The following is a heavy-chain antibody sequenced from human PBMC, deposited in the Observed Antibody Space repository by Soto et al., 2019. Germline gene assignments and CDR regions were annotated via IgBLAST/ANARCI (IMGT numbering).Heavy chain of an antibody. CDR3: ARGPYSGSYTHFEN. J-gene: IGHJ4*02. V-gene: IGHV1-69*01. CDR1: GDNFRTNA. D-gene: IGHD1-26*01. Sequence: QVQLVQSGTVVKWPGSSVRVSCKVSGDNFRTNAINWVRQAPVQGLEWMGGIIPIYGRADAIERFQGRVTITADESKSKAYMELRGLRSDDTALYYCARGPYSGSYTHFENWGQGTLITVSS. CDR2: IIPIYGRA.